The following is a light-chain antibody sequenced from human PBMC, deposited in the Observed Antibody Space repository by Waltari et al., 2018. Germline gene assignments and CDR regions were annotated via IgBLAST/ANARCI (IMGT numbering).Light chain of an antibody. CDR3: ATWDTSLIAGV. CDR2: DNS. J-gene: IGLJ3*02. V-gene: IGLV1-51*01. Sequence: QSVMTPPPSVSAAPGQKANISCSRTSSNIAGNHVSWYQKSPGAAPKLLIYDNSQRPSGVPDRFAGSKSDSSATLAITGLQTGDEAVYYCATWDTSLIAGVFGGGTTLTVL. CDR1: SSNIAGNH.